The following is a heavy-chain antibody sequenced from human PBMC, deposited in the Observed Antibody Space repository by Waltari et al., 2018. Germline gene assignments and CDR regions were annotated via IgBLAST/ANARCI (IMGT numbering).Heavy chain of an antibody. D-gene: IGHD6-19*01. V-gene: IGHV5-51*01. J-gene: IGHJ4*02. CDR1: GYSFTSYW. Sequence: EVQLVQSGAEVKKPGGSLKISCKGSGYSFTSYWIGGGRPMPGKGLEWMGIIYPGDSDTRYSPSFQGQVTISADKSISTAYLQWSSLKASDTAMYYCARPAVAGRADLEFDYWGQGTLVTVSS. CDR2: IYPGDSDT. CDR3: ARPAVAGRADLEFDY.